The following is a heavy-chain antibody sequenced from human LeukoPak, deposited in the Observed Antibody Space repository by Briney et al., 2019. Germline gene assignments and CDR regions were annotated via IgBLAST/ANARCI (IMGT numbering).Heavy chain of an antibody. CDR3: ARRGYCSGGNCVGAFDI. V-gene: IGHV3-73*01. J-gene: IGHJ3*02. Sequence: GGSLRLSCAASGFTFSGSAMHWVRQASGKGLEWVGRIRSKANSYATAYAASVKGRFTISRDDSKNTAYLQMNSLKTEDTAVYYCARRGYCSGGNCVGAFDIWGQGTMVTVSS. CDR2: IRSKANSYAT. CDR1: GFTFSGSA. D-gene: IGHD2-15*01.